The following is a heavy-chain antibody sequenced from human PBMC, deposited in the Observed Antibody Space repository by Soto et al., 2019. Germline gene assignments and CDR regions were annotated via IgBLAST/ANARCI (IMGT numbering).Heavy chain of an antibody. J-gene: IGHJ6*02. Sequence: SVKVSCKASGGTFSIYAISGVRQAAVQGREWMGGIIPIFGTANYAQKFQGRVTITADESTSTAYMELSSLRSEDTAVYYCARVYCSSTSCPMWDYYYGMDVWGQGTTVTVSS. CDR2: IIPIFGTA. CDR1: GGTFSIYA. CDR3: ARVYCSSTSCPMWDYYYGMDV. V-gene: IGHV1-69*13. D-gene: IGHD2-2*01.